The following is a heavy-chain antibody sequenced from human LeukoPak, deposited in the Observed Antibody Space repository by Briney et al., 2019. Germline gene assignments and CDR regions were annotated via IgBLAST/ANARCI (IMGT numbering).Heavy chain of an antibody. CDR1: GLTVSSNY. CDR2: ISWNSGSI. D-gene: IGHD3-10*01. J-gene: IGHJ6*03. V-gene: IGHV3-9*01. Sequence: PGGSLRLSCAASGLTVSSNYMSWVRQAPGKGLDWVSGISWNSGSIGYADSVKGRFTISRDNAKNSLYLQMNSLRAEGTALYYCAKEHYYGSGSMDVWGKGTTVTISS. CDR3: AKEHYYGSGSMDV.